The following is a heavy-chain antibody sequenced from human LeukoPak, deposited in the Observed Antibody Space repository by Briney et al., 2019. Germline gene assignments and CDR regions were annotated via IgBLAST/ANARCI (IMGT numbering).Heavy chain of an antibody. Sequence: ASVKVSCKASGYTFINCYLHWVRQAPGQGLEWMGHIDPNSGGTRFAQKFQGRVTMTRDTSTSSIYMELSSLIFDDTAVYYCARDVGYSYGGVWHKYFDSWGRGTLVTVSS. D-gene: IGHD5-18*01. V-gene: IGHV1-2*06. CDR1: GYTFINCY. CDR3: ARDVGYSYGGVWHKYFDS. CDR2: IDPNSGGT. J-gene: IGHJ4*01.